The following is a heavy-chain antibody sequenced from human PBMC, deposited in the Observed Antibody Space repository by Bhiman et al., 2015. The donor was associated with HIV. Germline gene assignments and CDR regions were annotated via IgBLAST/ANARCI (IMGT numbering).Heavy chain of an antibody. D-gene: IGHD7-27*01. CDR2: FNRNGGST. Sequence: EVPLVESGGGAVRPGGSLRLSCVASGFTIDDYGVSWVRQAPGKGLEWVAGFNRNGGSTGYADSVKGRFVMSRDDTRNSLYLQMNSLGVEDTALYSCARDPTTENSRLTGDFGAFDIWGQGTMVTVSS. V-gene: IGHV3-20*04. J-gene: IGHJ3*02. CDR3: ARDPTTENSRLTGDFGAFDI. CDR1: GFTIDDYG.